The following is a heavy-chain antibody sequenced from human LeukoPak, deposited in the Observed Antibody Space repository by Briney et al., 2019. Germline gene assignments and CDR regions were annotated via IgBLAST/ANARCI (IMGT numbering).Heavy chain of an antibody. D-gene: IGHD6-13*01. CDR3: ARVSSSWYYYYYYMDV. Sequence: TGGSLRLSCAASGFTFDDYGMSWVRQAPGKGLEWVSGINWNGGSTGYADSVKGRFTISRDNAKNSLYLQMNSLRAEDTALYYCARVSSSWYYYYYYMDVWGKGTTVTVSS. V-gene: IGHV3-20*04. J-gene: IGHJ6*03. CDR1: GFTFDDYG. CDR2: INWNGGST.